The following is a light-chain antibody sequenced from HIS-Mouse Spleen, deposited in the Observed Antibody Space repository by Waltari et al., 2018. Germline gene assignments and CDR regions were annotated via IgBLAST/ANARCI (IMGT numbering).Light chain of an antibody. J-gene: IGLJ2*01. V-gene: IGLV3-10*01. Sequence: SYELTQPPSVSVSPGQTARITCSGDALPKKYAYWYQQNAGQAHVLVIYEDSKRPSGIPERFSGSSSGTMATLTISGAQVEDEADYYCYSTDSSGNHRVFGGGTKLTVL. CDR1: ALPKKY. CDR2: EDS. CDR3: YSTDSSGNHRV.